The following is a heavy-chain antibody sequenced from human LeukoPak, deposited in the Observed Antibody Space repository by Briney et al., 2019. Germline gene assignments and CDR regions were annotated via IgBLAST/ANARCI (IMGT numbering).Heavy chain of an antibody. Sequence: TGGSLRLSCAASGFTFSSYSMNWVRQAPGKGLEWVSSISSSSSYIYYADSVKGRFTISRDNAKNSLYLQMNSLRAEDTAVYYCARDAEEDYYGSGSYDYWGQGTLVTVSS. V-gene: IGHV3-21*01. CDR1: GFTFSSYS. CDR3: ARDAEEDYYGSGSYDY. J-gene: IGHJ4*02. CDR2: ISSSSSYI. D-gene: IGHD3-10*01.